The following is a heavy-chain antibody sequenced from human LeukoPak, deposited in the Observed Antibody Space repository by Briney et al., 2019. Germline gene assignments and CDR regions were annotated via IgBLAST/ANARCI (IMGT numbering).Heavy chain of an antibody. D-gene: IGHD2-2*01. J-gene: IGHJ5*02. CDR1: GGSFSGYY. CDR3: ARRRRVPARQPRPANWFDP. V-gene: IGHV4-34*01. CDR2: INHSGST. Sequence: SETLSLTCAVYGGSFSGYYWSWIRQPPGKGLEWIGEINHSGSTNYNPSLKSRVTISVDTSKNQFSLKLSSVTAADTAVYYCARRRRVPARQPRPANWFDPWGQGTLVTVSS.